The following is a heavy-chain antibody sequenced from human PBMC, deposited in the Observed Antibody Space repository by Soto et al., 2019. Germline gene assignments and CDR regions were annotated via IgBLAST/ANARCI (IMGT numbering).Heavy chain of an antibody. CDR1: GGSMNSYY. CDR3: AREGGYYYGSGSYYVDY. CDR2: IYYSGTT. D-gene: IGHD3-10*01. Sequence: QVQLQESGPGLVKPSETLSLTCSVSGGSMNSYYWSWIRQPPGKGLEWIGSIYYSGTTNYNPSLKSRVTISVGTSKNQFSLKLSSVTAADTAVYYCAREGGYYYGSGSYYVDYWGQGTLVTASS. V-gene: IGHV4-59*01. J-gene: IGHJ4*02.